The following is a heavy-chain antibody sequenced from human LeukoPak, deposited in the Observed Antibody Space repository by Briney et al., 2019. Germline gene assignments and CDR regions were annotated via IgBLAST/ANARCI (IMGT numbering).Heavy chain of an antibody. Sequence: SETLSLTCTVSGGSISGYYWIWIRQPPGKGLEYIGYIYYTGSTNYNPSLKNRVTISVDTSKNQFSLKLSSVTAADTAVYYCARVSEKMATIVDYWGQGTLVTVSS. J-gene: IGHJ4*02. CDR3: ARVSEKMATIVDY. V-gene: IGHV4-59*12. CDR1: GGSISGYY. CDR2: IYYTGST. D-gene: IGHD5-24*01.